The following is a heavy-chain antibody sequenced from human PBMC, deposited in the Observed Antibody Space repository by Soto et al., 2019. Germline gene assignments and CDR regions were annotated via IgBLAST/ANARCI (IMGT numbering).Heavy chain of an antibody. J-gene: IGHJ5*02. D-gene: IGHD2-15*01. Sequence: EASVKVSCKASGGTFSSYAISWVRQAPGQGLEWMGGIIPIFGTANYAQKFQGRVTITADESTSTAYMELSSLRSEDTAVYYCAREWVECSGCSCYCWFDTWGQGTLVTVSS. V-gene: IGHV1-69*13. CDR2: IIPIFGTA. CDR3: AREWVECSGCSCYCWFDT. CDR1: GGTFSSYA.